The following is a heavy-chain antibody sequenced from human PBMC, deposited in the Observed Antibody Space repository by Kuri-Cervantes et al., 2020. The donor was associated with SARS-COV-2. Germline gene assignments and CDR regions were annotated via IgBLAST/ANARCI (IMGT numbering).Heavy chain of an antibody. CDR2: ISGSGDNT. J-gene: IGHJ4*02. V-gene: IGHV3-23*01. CDR1: RFTFNNYA. CDR3: ARGRYTNSWYYFDY. D-gene: IGHD6-13*01. Sequence: GESLKISCAASRFTFNNYAMSWVRQAPGKGLEWVSGISGSGDNTYYADSVKGRFTISRDNFKNTVYLQMNSLRAEDTAVYYCARGRYTNSWYYFDYWGQGTLVTVSS.